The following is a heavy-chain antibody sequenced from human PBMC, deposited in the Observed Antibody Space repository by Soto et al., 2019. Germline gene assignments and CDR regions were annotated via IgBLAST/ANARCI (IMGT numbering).Heavy chain of an antibody. V-gene: IGHV1-2*04. J-gene: IGHJ6*03. Sequence: QVQLVQSGAEVKKPGASVTVSCRSSGDTFNDYYIHWVRQAPGQGLEWMGWINPNGGVTKYAQKFQGWVSMTRDKSIRTVYMQLRRPRSDDTAVYYCAKESGGATATLDYYYFYMDVWGTGTTVTVSS. CDR2: INPNGGVT. D-gene: IGHD5-12*01. CDR1: GDTFNDYY. CDR3: AKESGGATATLDYYYFYMDV.